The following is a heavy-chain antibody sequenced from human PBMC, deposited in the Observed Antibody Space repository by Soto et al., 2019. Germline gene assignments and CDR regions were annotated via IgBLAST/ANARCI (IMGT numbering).Heavy chain of an antibody. V-gene: IGHV4-59*12. J-gene: IGHJ5*02. D-gene: IGHD2-2*01. CDR3: ARVPDR. Sequence: PSETLSLTCTVSGVSISRYYWSWIRQSPGKGQEWIGYLYNTGSTIYNPPLKSRVTISVDTSKNQFSLKLNSVTAADTAVYYCARVPDRWGQGTLVTLSS. CDR2: LYNTGST. CDR1: GVSISRYY.